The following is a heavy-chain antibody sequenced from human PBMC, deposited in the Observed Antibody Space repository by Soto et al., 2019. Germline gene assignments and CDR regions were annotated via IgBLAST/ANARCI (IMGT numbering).Heavy chain of an antibody. Sequence: SETLSLTCTVSTASISSYSWSWIRQPPGKGLEWIGYVYNSGSTIYNPSLKSRVTISLDTSKNQFSLRLTPVTAADTAVYYCAGDYASGSYRFDYWGQGALVTVSS. D-gene: IGHD3-10*01. V-gene: IGHV4-59*01. CDR2: VYNSGST. CDR1: TASISSYS. CDR3: AGDYASGSYRFDY. J-gene: IGHJ4*02.